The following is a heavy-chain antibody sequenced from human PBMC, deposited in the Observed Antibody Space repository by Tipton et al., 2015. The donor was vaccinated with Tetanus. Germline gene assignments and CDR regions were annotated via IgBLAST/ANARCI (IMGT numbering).Heavy chain of an antibody. J-gene: IGHJ6*02. Sequence: SLRLSCAASGFTFSSYGMHWVRQAPGKGLEWVAVIWYDGSNKYYADSVKGRFTISRDNSKNTLYLQMNSLRAEDTAVYYCAGVLERLEDYGMDVWGQGTTVTVSS. CDR2: IWYDGSNK. CDR1: GFTFSSYG. D-gene: IGHD2-8*02. CDR3: AGVLERLEDYGMDV. V-gene: IGHV3-33*01.